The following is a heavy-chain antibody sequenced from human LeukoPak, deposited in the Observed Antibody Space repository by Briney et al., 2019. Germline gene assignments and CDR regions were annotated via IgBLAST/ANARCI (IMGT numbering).Heavy chain of an antibody. CDR3: XXXGXXGXINXWFXP. V-gene: IGHV4-39*01. CDR1: DGSISTSDYY. Sequence: TLXXTXXVSDGSISTSDYYWGWIRQPPGKGLEWIGSIYYSGSTYYNPSLRGRFTIFVDSSKSQFSLKLTSVTAAAAAVYYXXXXGXXGXINXWFXPWGQGTLXTVSS. CDR2: IYYSGST. J-gene: IGHJ5*02.